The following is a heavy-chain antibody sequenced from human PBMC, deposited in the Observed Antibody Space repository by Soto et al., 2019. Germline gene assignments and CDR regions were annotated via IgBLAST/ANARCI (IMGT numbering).Heavy chain of an antibody. D-gene: IGHD5-12*01. CDR1: GYPFSSYA. V-gene: IGHV3-30-3*01. CDR2: ISYDGSNK. CDR3: AREHEMATSDEFDY. Sequence: GGSLRLSRAASGYPFSSYAMHWVRKDPGKGLEWVAVISYDGSNKYYADSVKGRFTISRDNSKNTLYLQMNSLRAEDTAVYYYAREHEMATSDEFDYWGQGTLVTVSS. J-gene: IGHJ4*02.